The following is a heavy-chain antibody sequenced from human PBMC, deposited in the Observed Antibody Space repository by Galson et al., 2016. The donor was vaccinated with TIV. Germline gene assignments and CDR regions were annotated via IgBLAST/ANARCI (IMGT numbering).Heavy chain of an antibody. CDR3: SKDLGFFDGSGFQGIKHPDY. D-gene: IGHD3-22*01. Sequence: SLRLSCAASGFTFSAYGMHWVRQAPVKGLEWVAAISNDGSDKIYRDSVKGRFTISRDNSKNTLYLQMSGLRAQDTAVYYCSKDLGFFDGSGFQGIKHPDYWGQGTLVTVSS. CDR2: ISNDGSDK. CDR1: GFTFSAYG. J-gene: IGHJ4*02. V-gene: IGHV3-30*18.